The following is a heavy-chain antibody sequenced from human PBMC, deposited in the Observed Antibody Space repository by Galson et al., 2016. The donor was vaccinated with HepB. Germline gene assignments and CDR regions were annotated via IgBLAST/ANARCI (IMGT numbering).Heavy chain of an antibody. J-gene: IGHJ4*02. CDR2: IKEDGSEK. CDR1: GFTFNTFW. CDR3: ARDEGVGATLH. D-gene: IGHD1-26*01. Sequence: SLRLSCAASGFTFNTFWMTWVRQAPGKGLEWVANIKEDGSEKNYVDSVMGRFTISRDNVKRSLYLQMNSLRVEDTAVYYCARDEGVGATLHWGQGILVTVSS. V-gene: IGHV3-7*03.